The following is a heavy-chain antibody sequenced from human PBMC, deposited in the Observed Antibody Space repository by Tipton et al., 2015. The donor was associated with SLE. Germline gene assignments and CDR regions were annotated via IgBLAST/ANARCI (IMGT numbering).Heavy chain of an antibody. J-gene: IGHJ5*02. CDR3: ASWGYCRGGNCYTGWIDP. CDR1: GDSISSSSYY. CDR2: VAHNGYT. Sequence: TLSLTCTVSGDSISSSSYYWNWIRQHPGGGLEWIGYVAHNGYTYYNPSLKGRVAISIDTSKNQFSLKLNSVTTADTAVYFCASWGYCRGGNCYTGWIDPWGQGILVVVSS. V-gene: IGHV4-31*03. D-gene: IGHD2-15*01.